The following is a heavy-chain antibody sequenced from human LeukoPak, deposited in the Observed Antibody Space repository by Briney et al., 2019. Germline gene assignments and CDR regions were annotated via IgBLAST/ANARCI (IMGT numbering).Heavy chain of an antibody. CDR2: INIDGSST. CDR3: ARELRSCSGTSCYTRDAFDN. Sequence: GGSLRLSCAASGFTFSSYWMHSVRHAAGKGLVWVSRINIDGSSTTYADSVKGRFTISRDNAKNTLYLQMNSLRAEDTAVYYCARELRSCSGTSCYTRDAFDNWGQGTMVTVSS. J-gene: IGHJ3*02. CDR1: GFTFSSYW. V-gene: IGHV3-74*01. D-gene: IGHD2-2*02.